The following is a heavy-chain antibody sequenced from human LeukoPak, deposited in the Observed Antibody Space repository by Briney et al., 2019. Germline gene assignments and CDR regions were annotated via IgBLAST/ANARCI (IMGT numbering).Heavy chain of an antibody. D-gene: IGHD3-9*01. CDR2: INAGNGNT. J-gene: IGHJ6*02. Sequence: ASVKVSCTASGYTFTSYAMHWVRQAPGQRLEWMGWINAGNGNTKYSQKFQGRVTITRDTSASTAYMELSSLRSEDTAVYYCARRADISGWDYYGMDVWGQGTTVTVSS. V-gene: IGHV1-3*01. CDR1: GYTFTSYA. CDR3: ARRADISGWDYYGMDV.